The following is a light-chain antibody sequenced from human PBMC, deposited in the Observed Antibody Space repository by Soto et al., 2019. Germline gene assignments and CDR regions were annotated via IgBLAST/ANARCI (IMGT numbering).Light chain of an antibody. J-gene: IGLJ2*01. CDR2: EVN. CDR1: STDIGRYDL. CDR3: SSHAGRGSII. Sequence: SALTQPASVSGSPGQSITISCTGASTDIGRYDLVAWYQQDPGKAPKLMIYEVNKRPSGVSDRFSGSKSGNTASLTISGLQAVDEADYFCSSHAGRGSIIFGGGTKLTVL. V-gene: IGLV2-23*02.